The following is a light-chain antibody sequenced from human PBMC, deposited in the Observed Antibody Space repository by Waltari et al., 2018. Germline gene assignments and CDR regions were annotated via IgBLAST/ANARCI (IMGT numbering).Light chain of an antibody. CDR2: DNN. V-gene: IGLV1-51*01. CDR3: GTWDSSLRGGV. Sequence: QSVLTQPPSVSAAPGQKVTIPCSGSSSTFGNNYVPWYQQFPGTAPKPPLYDNNKRPSGIPDRFSGSKSGTSATLGITGLQTGDEADYYCGTWDSSLRGGVFGGGTKLTVL. CDR1: SSTFGNNY. J-gene: IGLJ2*01.